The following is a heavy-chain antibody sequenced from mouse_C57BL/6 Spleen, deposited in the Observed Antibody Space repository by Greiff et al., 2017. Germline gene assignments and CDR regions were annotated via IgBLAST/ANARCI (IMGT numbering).Heavy chain of an antibody. D-gene: IGHD2-4*01. CDR2: IDPSDSET. CDR3: ARASYDYDGVYYAMDY. V-gene: IGHV1-52*01. Sequence: QVQLQQPGAELVRPGSSVKLSCKASGYTFTSYWMPWVKQRPIQGLEWIGNIDPSDSETHYNQKFKDKATLTVDKSSSTAYMQLSSLTSEDSAVYYCARASYDYDGVYYAMDYWGQGTSVTVSS. J-gene: IGHJ4*01. CDR1: GYTFTSYW.